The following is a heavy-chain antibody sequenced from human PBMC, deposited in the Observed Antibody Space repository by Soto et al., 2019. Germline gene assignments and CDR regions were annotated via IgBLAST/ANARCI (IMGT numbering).Heavy chain of an antibody. D-gene: IGHD2-2*01. J-gene: IGHJ4*02. CDR2: IIPIFGTA. CDR1: GGTFSSYA. Sequence: QVQLVQSGAEVKKPGSSVKVSCKASGGTFSSYAISWVRQAPGQGLEWMGGIIPIFGTANYAQKFQGRVTFPADEPTSTAKMELSSLSSEDTAVYSWARDLMGSYASDYWGQGPLVTASS. V-gene: IGHV1-69*01. CDR3: ARDLMGSYASDY.